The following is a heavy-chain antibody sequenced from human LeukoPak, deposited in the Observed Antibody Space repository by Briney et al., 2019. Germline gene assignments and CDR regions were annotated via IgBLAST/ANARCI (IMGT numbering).Heavy chain of an antibody. V-gene: IGHV3-23*01. CDR2: ISGRGGST. CDR1: GFTFSNYA. CDR3: AKGPYYYDGRGDDFDY. D-gene: IGHD3-22*01. J-gene: IGHJ4*02. Sequence: GALRLSCAASGFTFSNYAMSWVRQAPGKGLEWVSGISGRGGSTHYADSVKGRFTISRDNSKNTLYLQMNSLRAEDTVVYYCAKGPYYYDGRGDDFDYWGQGTLVTVSS.